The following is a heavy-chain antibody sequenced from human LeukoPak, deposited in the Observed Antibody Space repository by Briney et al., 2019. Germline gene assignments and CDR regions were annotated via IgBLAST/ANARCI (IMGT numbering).Heavy chain of an antibody. CDR1: GGTFSSYG. CDR3: AKAAGCSGGSCYVPDY. J-gene: IGHJ4*02. D-gene: IGHD2-15*01. Sequence: ASVKVSCKASGGTFSSYGISWVRQAPGRGLEWMGGIIPIFGTVNYAQKFQGRVTITADKSTSTAYMELSSLRSEDTAIYYCAKAAGCSGGSCYVPDYWGQGTLVTVSS. V-gene: IGHV1-69*06. CDR2: IIPIFGTV.